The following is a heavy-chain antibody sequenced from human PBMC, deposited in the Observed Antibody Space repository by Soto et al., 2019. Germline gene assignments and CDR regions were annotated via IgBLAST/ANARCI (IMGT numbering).Heavy chain of an antibody. CDR3: ARDLGTTIAGPPRRETYGWLDP. Sequence: QVQLVQSGAEVKRPWSSVKLSCKASGGTFTYYGISWVRQAPGQGLEWMGGIIPIIGPATYAQKFQGRLTITAEQSTSTAYMELSSLGSEETALYYCARDLGTTIAGPPRRETYGWLDPWGQGTLVTVSS. CDR1: GGTFTYYG. J-gene: IGHJ5*02. CDR2: IIPIIGPA. V-gene: IGHV1-69*01. D-gene: IGHD3-22*01.